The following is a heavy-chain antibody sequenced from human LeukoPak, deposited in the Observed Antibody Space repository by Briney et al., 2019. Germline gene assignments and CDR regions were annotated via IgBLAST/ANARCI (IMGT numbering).Heavy chain of an antibody. V-gene: IGHV3-49*03. Sequence: SGGSLRLSCTASGFTFGDYAMSWFRQAPGKGLEWVGFIRSKSYGGTTEYAASVKGRFTISTDDSKGIAYLQMNSLKTEDTAVYYCTRAWYSGSYLFDYWGQGTLVTVSS. J-gene: IGHJ4*02. CDR3: TRAWYSGSYLFDY. CDR2: IRSKSYGGTT. CDR1: GFTFGDYA. D-gene: IGHD1-26*01.